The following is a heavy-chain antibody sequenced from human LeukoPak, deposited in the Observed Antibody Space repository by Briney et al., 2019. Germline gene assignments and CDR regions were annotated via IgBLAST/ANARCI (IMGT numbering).Heavy chain of an antibody. CDR1: GGSMSSYY. J-gene: IGHJ4*02. D-gene: IGHD6-13*01. CDR3: ARGGGGSWYGTVDY. Sequence: ASETLSPTCTVAGGSMSSYYWNWIRQPPGKGLEWIGCFHYSGSTNYNPSLKSRVTISVDTSKNQFSLKQSSVTAADTAMYYCARGGGGSWYGTVDYWGQGTLVTVSS. V-gene: IGHV4-59*01. CDR2: FHYSGST.